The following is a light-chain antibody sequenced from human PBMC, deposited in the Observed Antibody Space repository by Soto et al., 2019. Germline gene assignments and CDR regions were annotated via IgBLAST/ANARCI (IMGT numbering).Light chain of an antibody. Sequence: EIVLTQSPATLSLSPGERATLSCRASQSVSSYFAWYQQKPGQAPRLLIYDASNRATGIPARFSGSGSGTDFTLISSSLEPEDFAVYYCQQRSNWPRTFGQGTKVEIK. CDR2: DAS. CDR1: QSVSSY. V-gene: IGKV3-11*01. J-gene: IGKJ1*01. CDR3: QQRSNWPRT.